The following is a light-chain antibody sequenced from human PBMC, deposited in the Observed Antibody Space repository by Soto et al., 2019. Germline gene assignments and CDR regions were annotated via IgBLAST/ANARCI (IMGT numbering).Light chain of an antibody. CDR1: SRDVTDSDS. V-gene: IGLV2-14*03. Sequence: QSVLTQPASVSGSPGQSVTISCAGASRDVTDSDSVSWYQHRPGEAPELTILDFTYRPSGVSDRFSGSLSADTASLTISGLQVEDEGDDYCVSYTNPGTYVFGPGTKLTVL. CDR2: DFT. J-gene: IGLJ1*01. CDR3: VSYTNPGTYV.